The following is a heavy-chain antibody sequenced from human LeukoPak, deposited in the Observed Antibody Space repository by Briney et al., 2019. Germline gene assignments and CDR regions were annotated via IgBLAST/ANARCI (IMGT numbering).Heavy chain of an antibody. V-gene: IGHV3-23*01. Sequence: GGSLRLSCVASGFTFSNYVMNWVRQAPGKGLECVSSISGSGTSTYYADSVKGRFTISRDNSKNTLYLQMNSLRAEDTAVYYCARDGITMIVVYWFDPWGQGTLVTVSS. CDR2: ISGSGTST. CDR3: ARDGITMIVVYWFDP. CDR1: GFTFSNYV. J-gene: IGHJ5*02. D-gene: IGHD3-22*01.